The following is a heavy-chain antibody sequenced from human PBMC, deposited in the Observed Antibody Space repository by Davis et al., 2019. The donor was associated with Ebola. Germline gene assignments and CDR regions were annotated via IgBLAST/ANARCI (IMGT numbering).Heavy chain of an antibody. CDR1: GYTFTSYY. J-gene: IGHJ4*02. CDR2: ISPSSGSS. D-gene: IGHD3-22*01. CDR3: ARDTRDYKYDSSGYLHY. V-gene: IGHV1-46*01. Sequence: AASVKVSCKASGYTFTSYYMHWVRQAPGQGLEWMGIISPSSGSSSYSQKFQGRVTMTRDSSTSTVYLELSSLRSDDTAVYYCARDTRDYKYDSSGYLHYWGQGTLVTVSS.